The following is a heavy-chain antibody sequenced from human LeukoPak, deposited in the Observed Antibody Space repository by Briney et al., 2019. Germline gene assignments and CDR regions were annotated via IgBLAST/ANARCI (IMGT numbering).Heavy chain of an antibody. J-gene: IGHJ4*02. CDR3: ARDRYGDGFAHLDY. Sequence: ASVKVSCKASGFTFTSYAIHWVRQAPGQGLEWMGWITPGGGTNRPQKFQGRVAITWDTSITTAYMDLSRLTSDDTAVYYCARDRYGDGFAHLDYWGQGALVTVSS. CDR1: GFTFTSYA. D-gene: IGHD5-24*01. V-gene: IGHV1-2*02. CDR2: ITPGGGT.